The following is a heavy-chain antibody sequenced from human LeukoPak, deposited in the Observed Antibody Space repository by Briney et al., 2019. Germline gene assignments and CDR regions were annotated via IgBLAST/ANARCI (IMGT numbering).Heavy chain of an antibody. CDR1: GFTFSSYS. CDR2: ISSSSSYI. J-gene: IGHJ4*02. CDR3: ARDRGDIVGAIFFDY. Sequence: GGSLRLSCAASGFTFSSYSMNWVRQAPGKGLEWVSSISSSSSYIYYADSVKGRFTISRDNAKNSLYLQMNSLRAEDTAVYYCARDRGDIVGAIFFDYWGQGTLVTVSS. D-gene: IGHD1-26*01. V-gene: IGHV3-21*04.